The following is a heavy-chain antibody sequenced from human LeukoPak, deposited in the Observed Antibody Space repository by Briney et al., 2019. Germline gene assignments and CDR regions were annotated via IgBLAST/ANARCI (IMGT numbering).Heavy chain of an antibody. Sequence: PSETLSLTRTVSGGSISSSRYYWGWIRQPPGKGLEWIGSFYYSGSTYYNPSLKSRVTISVDTSKNQFSLKLSSVTAADTAVYYCARHLLRYYDSSGRDAFDIWGQGTMVTVSS. J-gene: IGHJ3*02. CDR1: GGSISSSRYY. V-gene: IGHV4-39*01. CDR3: ARHLLRYYDSSGRDAFDI. CDR2: FYYSGST. D-gene: IGHD3-22*01.